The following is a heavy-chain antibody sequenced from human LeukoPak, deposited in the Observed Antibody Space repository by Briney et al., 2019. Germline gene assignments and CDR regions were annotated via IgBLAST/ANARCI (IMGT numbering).Heavy chain of an antibody. J-gene: IGHJ3*02. V-gene: IGHV1-18*01. D-gene: IGHD3-22*01. CDR3: ARDPRHLDLLQRAFDI. CDR2: ISAYNGNT. Sequence: ASVKVSCKASGYTFTSYGISWVRQAPGQGLEWMGWISAYNGNTNCAQRLQGRVTMTTDTSTSTAYMELRSLRSDDTAVYYCARDPRHLDLLQRAFDIWGQGTMVTVSS. CDR1: GYTFTSYG.